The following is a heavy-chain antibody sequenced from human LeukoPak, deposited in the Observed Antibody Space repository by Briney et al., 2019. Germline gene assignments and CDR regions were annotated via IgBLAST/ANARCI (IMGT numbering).Heavy chain of an antibody. V-gene: IGHV4-61*02. J-gene: IGHJ3*02. D-gene: IGHD3-22*01. CDR2: IYTSGCT. CDR1: GGSISSGSYY. Sequence: SETLSLTCTVSGGSISSGSYYWSWIRQPAGKGLEWIGRIYTSGCTNYNPSLKSRVTISVDTSKNQFSLKLSSVTAADTAVYYCARGDYYDSSGYLGGNGAFDIWGQGTMVTVSS. CDR3: ARGDYYDSSGYLGGNGAFDI.